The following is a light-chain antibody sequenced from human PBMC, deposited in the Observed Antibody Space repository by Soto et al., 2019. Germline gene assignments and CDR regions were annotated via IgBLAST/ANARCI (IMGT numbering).Light chain of an antibody. CDR2: EVS. J-gene: IGLJ1*01. CDR1: SNDVGGYNY. Sequence: QPALTQPASVSGSPGQSITIFCTGTSNDVGGYNYVSWYQQHPGKAPKVIIYEVSNRPSGVSNRFSGSKSGNTASLTISGLQAEDEADYYCSYYTSATILFGTGTKVT. V-gene: IGLV2-14*01. CDR3: SYYTSATIL.